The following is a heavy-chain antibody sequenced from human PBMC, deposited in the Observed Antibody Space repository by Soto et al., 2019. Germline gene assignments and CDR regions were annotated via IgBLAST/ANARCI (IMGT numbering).Heavy chain of an antibody. CDR1: GGPIISSSYY. V-gene: IGHV4-39*01. D-gene: IGHD3-9*01. CDR2: IYYSGST. CDR3: ATLKVKAYYDILRGPYNWFDP. J-gene: IGHJ5*02. Sequence: PSEALSLTCTVSGGPIISSSYYWGWIRQPPGKGLEWIGSIYYSGSTYYNPSLKSRVTISVDTSKNQFSLKLSSVTAADTAVYYCATLKVKAYYDILRGPYNWFDPWGQGTLVTVSS.